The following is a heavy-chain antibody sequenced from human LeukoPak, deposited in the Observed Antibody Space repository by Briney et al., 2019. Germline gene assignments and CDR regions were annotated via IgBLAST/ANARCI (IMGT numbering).Heavy chain of an antibody. CDR3: ARLAPGISAGIDY. Sequence: GSLRLSCAASGFTFSSYNMNWVRQAPGKGLEWVASISSTSSYIYYADSLKGRFTISRDNAKNSLYLQMNSLRAEGTAVYYCARLAPGISAGIDYWGQGTLVTVSS. CDR1: GFTFSSYN. CDR2: ISSTSSYI. J-gene: IGHJ4*02. D-gene: IGHD6-13*01. V-gene: IGHV3-21*06.